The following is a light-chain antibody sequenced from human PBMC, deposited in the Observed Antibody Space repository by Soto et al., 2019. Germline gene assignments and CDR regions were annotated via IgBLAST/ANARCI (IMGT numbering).Light chain of an antibody. Sequence: SVLTQPSCVSGSRGESITISWTGTSSDGGAYNYVSWYQQQPGKAPKLMISEVSNRPSGVSKRFSGSTSGNTASLIISGLQAEDEPDYYCCSFNSTTHSVFGNAPTLPVL. CDR3: CSFNSTTHSV. CDR1: SSDGGAYNY. V-gene: IGLV2-14*01. CDR2: EVS. J-gene: IGLJ1*01.